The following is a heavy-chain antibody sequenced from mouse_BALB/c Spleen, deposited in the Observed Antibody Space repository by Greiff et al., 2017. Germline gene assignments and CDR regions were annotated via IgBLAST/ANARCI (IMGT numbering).Heavy chain of an antibody. CDR1: GFTFSSFG. CDR2: ISSGSSTI. Sequence: DVKLVESGGGLVQPGGSRKLSCAASGFTFSSFGMHWVRQAPEKGLEWVAYISSGSSTIYYADTVKGRFTISRDNPKNTLFLQMTSLRSEDTAMYYCAREGWDYDYAMDYWGQGTSVTVSS. CDR3: AREGWDYDYAMDY. D-gene: IGHD2-4*01. V-gene: IGHV5-17*02. J-gene: IGHJ4*01.